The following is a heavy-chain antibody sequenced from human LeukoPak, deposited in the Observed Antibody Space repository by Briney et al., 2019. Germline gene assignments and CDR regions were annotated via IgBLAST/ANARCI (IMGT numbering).Heavy chain of an antibody. CDR1: GGTFSSYA. J-gene: IGHJ4*02. D-gene: IGHD6-13*01. V-gene: IGHV1-69*13. CDR3: ARSKTAAGIYYFDY. Sequence: ASVKVSCKASGGTFSSYAISWVRQAPGQGLEWMGGIIPIFGTANYAQKFQGRVTITADESTSTAYMELSSLRSEDTAVYYCARSKTAAGIYYFDYWGQGTLVTVSS. CDR2: IIPIFGTA.